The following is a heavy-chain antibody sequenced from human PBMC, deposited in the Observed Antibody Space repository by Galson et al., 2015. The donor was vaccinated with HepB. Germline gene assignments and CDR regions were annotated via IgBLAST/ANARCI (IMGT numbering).Heavy chain of an antibody. CDR1: GFTFSDHY. V-gene: IGHV3-72*01. D-gene: IGHD1-14*01. J-gene: IGHJ4*02. Sequence: SLRLSCAASGFTFSDHYMDWVRQAPGKGLEWVGRSKTKAKRYTTEYAASVQGRFTISRDDPESSVFLQMDSMKTEDTAVYFCTRVLMTTKHPLDYWGQGSLVTVSS. CDR3: TRVLMTTKHPLDY. CDR2: SKTKAKRYTT.